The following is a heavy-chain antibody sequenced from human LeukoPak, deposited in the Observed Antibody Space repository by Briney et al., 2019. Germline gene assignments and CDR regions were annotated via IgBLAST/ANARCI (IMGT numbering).Heavy chain of an antibody. D-gene: IGHD2-2*02. J-gene: IGHJ4*02. CDR3: AREISSYTPSDY. Sequence: GASVKVSCKASGGTFSSYAISWVRQAPGQGLEGMGRIIPILGIANYAQKFQGRVTITADKSTSTAYMELSSLRSEDTAVYYCAREISSYTPSDYWGQGTLVTVSS. V-gene: IGHV1-69*04. CDR2: IIPILGIA. CDR1: GGTFSSYA.